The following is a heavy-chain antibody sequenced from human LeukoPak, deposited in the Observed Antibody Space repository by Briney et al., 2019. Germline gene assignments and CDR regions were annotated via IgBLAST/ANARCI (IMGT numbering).Heavy chain of an antibody. Sequence: GGSLRLSCAASGFSVSDNYMSWVRQAPGKGLEWVSVIYSGGNTYYAASVKGRFTISRDNSKNTLSLQMNSLRGEDTAVYYCARDRSYGDYRLGAFDIWGQGTMVTVSS. CDR2: IYSGGNT. CDR3: ARDRSYGDYRLGAFDI. D-gene: IGHD4-17*01. J-gene: IGHJ3*02. CDR1: GFSVSDNY. V-gene: IGHV3-53*01.